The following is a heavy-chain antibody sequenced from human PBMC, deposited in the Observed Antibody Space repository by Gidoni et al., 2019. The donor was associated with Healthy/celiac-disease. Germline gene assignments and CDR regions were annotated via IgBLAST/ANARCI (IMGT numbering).Heavy chain of an antibody. J-gene: IGHJ6*02. D-gene: IGHD3-3*01. CDR1: GGTFSSST. Sequence: QVQLVQSGAEVKKPGSSVKVSCKASGGTFSSSTISWVRQAPGQGLEWMGRIIPILGIANYAQKFQGRVTITADKSTSTAYMELSSLRSEDTAVYYCARGYYDFWSGYYYYYGMDVWGQGTTVTVSS. V-gene: IGHV1-69*02. CDR2: IIPILGIA. CDR3: ARGYYDFWSGYYYYYGMDV.